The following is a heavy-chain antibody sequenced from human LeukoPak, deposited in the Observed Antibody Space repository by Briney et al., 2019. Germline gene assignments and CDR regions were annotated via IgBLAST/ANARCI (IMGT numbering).Heavy chain of an antibody. Sequence: SETLSLTCAVSGYSINSGYYWGWIRRPPGKGLEWIGSIYHSGTTYYNPSLKSRVTISVDTSKNQFSLKLSSVTAADTAVYYCARMSGSIFGVVYFDYWGQGTLVTVSS. CDR2: IYHSGTT. CDR1: GYSINSGYY. CDR3: ARMSGSIFGVVYFDY. V-gene: IGHV4-38-2*01. J-gene: IGHJ4*02. D-gene: IGHD3-3*01.